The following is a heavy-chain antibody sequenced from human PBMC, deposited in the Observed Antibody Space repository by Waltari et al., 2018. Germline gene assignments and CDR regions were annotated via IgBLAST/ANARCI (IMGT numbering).Heavy chain of an antibody. CDR2: IKQDGSEK. CDR3: ARRWLQYDAFDI. D-gene: IGHD5-12*01. CDR1: GFTFSSYW. V-gene: IGHV3-7*01. Sequence: EVQLVESGGGLVQPGGSLRLSCGASGFTFSSYWMSWVRQAPGKGLEWVANIKQDGSEKYYVDSVKGRFTISRDNAKNSLYLQMNSLRAEDTAVYYCARRWLQYDAFDIWGQGTMVTVSS. J-gene: IGHJ3*02.